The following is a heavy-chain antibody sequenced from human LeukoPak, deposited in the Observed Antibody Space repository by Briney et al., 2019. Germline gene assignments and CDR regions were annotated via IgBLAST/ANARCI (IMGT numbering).Heavy chain of an antibody. CDR1: GGSFSGYY. Sequence: PSETLSLTCAVHGGSFSGYYWSWIRQPPGKGLEWIGEINHSGSTNYNPSLKSRVTISVDTSKNQFSLKLSSVTAADTAVYYCARGSNTYYYDSSGYYHHSIFDYWGQGTLVTVSS. D-gene: IGHD3-22*01. CDR3: ARGSNTYYYDSSGYYHHSIFDY. CDR2: INHSGST. J-gene: IGHJ4*02. V-gene: IGHV4-34*01.